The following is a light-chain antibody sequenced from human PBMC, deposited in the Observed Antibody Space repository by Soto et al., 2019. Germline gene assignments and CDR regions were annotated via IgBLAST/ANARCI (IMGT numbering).Light chain of an antibody. CDR3: EQSYSTPRT. J-gene: IGKJ1*01. CDR1: QSLSRS. Sequence: DIQVTQSPSSLSASVGDRVTITCRASQSLSRSFTCDHQRPLEAPQVLIYAASSLQSGGPSMFSGSGCGTDCTLTISILQPEDIATYYCEQSYSTPRTFGQGTMVAIK. CDR2: AAS. V-gene: IGKV1-39*01.